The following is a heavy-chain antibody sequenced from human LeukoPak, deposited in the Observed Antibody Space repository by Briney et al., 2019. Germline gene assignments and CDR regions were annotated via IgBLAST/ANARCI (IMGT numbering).Heavy chain of an antibody. J-gene: IGHJ3*02. Sequence: PGGSLRLSCAASGFTFSDYNMGWIRQAPGKGLEWVSSISRSGSTKYYADSVKGRFTISRDNAKNSLFLQMNSLRAEDTAVYYCARVWGQIKELWLGELLSSAAFDIWGQGTMVTVSS. V-gene: IGHV3-11*01. CDR1: GFTFSDYN. CDR3: ARVWGQIKELWLGELLSSAAFDI. CDR2: ISRSGSTK. D-gene: IGHD3-10*01.